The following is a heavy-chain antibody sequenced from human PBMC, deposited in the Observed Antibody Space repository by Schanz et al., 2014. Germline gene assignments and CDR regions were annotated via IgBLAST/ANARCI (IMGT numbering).Heavy chain of an antibody. CDR2: MNPNSGNP. D-gene: IGHD5-12*01. V-gene: IGHV1-8*01. CDR1: GYTFTSYG. J-gene: IGHJ5*02. CDR3: ARGPLGTSP. Sequence: QVQLIQSGAEVKKPGASVKVSCKASGYTFTSYGINWVRQAPGQGLEWLGWMNPNSGNPGFAQKFRGRVTMTRNTSMSTAYIELHILTSEDTAVYYCARGPLGTSPWGQGTLVTVSS.